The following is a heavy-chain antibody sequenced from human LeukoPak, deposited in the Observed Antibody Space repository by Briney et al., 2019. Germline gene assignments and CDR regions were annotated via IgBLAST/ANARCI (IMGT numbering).Heavy chain of an antibody. J-gene: IGHJ6*02. CDR1: GYTFTSYY. CDR2: INPSGGST. V-gene: IGHV1-46*01. CDR3: ARDIDSGSYSDYYYGMDV. D-gene: IGHD1-26*01. Sequence: ASVKVSRKASGYTFTSYYMHWVRQAPGQGLEWMGIINPSGGSTSYAQKFQGRVTMTRDTSTSTVYMELSSLRSEDTAVYYCARDIDSGSYSDYYYGMDVWGQGTTVTVSS.